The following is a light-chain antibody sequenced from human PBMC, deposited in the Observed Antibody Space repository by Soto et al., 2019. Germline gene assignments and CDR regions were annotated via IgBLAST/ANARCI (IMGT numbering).Light chain of an antibody. V-gene: IGLV1-47*01. J-gene: IGLJ7*01. CDR1: SSNIGTYY. Sequence: QAVVTQPPSASGTPGQRVTISCSGSSSNIGTYYVHWYQQLPGTAPKLLVYRNNQRPSGVPDRFSGSKSGTSASLAISGLRSEDEAEYYCAAWDDRLSVVFGGGTQLTVL. CDR2: RNN. CDR3: AAWDDRLSVV.